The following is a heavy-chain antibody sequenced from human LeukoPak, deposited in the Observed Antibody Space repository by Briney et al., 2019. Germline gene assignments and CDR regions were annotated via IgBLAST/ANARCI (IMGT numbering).Heavy chain of an antibody. CDR1: GFTFSSYG. V-gene: IGHV3-30*03. J-gene: IGHJ4*02. Sequence: GRSLRLSCAASGFTFSSYGMHWVRQAPGKGLEWVAVISYDGSNKYYADSVKGRFTISRDNSKNTLYLQMNSLRAEDTAVYYCARFPRAYSSSSEADYWGQGTLVTVSS. CDR2: ISYDGSNK. D-gene: IGHD6-6*01. CDR3: ARFPRAYSSSSEADY.